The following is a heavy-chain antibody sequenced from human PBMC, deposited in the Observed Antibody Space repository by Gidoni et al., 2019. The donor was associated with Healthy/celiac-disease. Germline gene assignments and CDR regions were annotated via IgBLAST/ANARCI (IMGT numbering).Heavy chain of an antibody. CDR3: VLGVAVAGTYLDY. Sequence: EVQLVEYGGGVVQPGGSLRLSCAASGFTFDDYAMHWVRQAPGKGLEWVSLISGDGGSTYYADSVKGRFTISRDNSKNSLYLQMNSLRTEDTALYYCVLGVAVAGTYLDYWGQGTLVTVSS. J-gene: IGHJ4*02. D-gene: IGHD6-19*01. CDR1: GFTFDDYA. CDR2: ISGDGGST. V-gene: IGHV3-43*02.